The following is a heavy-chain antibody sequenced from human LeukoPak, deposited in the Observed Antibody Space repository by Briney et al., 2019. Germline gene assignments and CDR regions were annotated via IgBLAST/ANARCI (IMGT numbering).Heavy chain of an antibody. J-gene: IGHJ5*02. D-gene: IGHD6-6*01. CDR3: ARQYSSSSPSGFGFDL. V-gene: IGHV5-51*01. CDR1: GYSFISYW. Sequence: HGESLKISCKGSGYSFISYWIGWVRQLPGKGLEWMGTIYPGDSDTRYSPSFQGQVTISADKPISTAYLQWSSLKASDTAMYYCARQYSSSSPSGFGFDLWGQGTLVTVSS. CDR2: IYPGDSDT.